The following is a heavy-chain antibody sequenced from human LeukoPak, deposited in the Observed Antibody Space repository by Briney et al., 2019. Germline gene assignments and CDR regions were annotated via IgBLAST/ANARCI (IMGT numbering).Heavy chain of an antibody. J-gene: IGHJ4*02. V-gene: IGHV1-2*06. D-gene: IGHD3-10*02. CDR2: INPNSGGT. Sequence: ASVKVSCKASGGTFSSYAISWVRQAPGQGLEWMGRINPNSGGTNYARKFQGRVTMTRDTSISTAYMELSRLRSDDTAVYYCARDMSPENSQIDYWGQGTLVTVSS. CDR1: GGTFSSYA. CDR3: ARDMSPENSQIDY.